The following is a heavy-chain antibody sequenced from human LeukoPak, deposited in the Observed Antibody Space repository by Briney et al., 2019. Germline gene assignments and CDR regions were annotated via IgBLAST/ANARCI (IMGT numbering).Heavy chain of an antibody. V-gene: IGHV3-9*01. Sequence: GGSLRLSCAASGFTFDDYAMHWVGQAPGKGLEWVSGISWNSGSIGYADSAKGRFTISRDNAKNSLYLQMNSLRAEDTALYYCAKGSDTAMAALDYWGQGTLVTVSS. D-gene: IGHD5-18*01. CDR2: ISWNSGSI. J-gene: IGHJ4*02. CDR1: GFTFDDYA. CDR3: AKGSDTAMAALDY.